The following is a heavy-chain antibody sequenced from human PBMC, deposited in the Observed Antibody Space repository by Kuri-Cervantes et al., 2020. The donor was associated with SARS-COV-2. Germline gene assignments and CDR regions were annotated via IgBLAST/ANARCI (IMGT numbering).Heavy chain of an antibody. CDR2: IYYSGST. V-gene: IGHV4-59*12. CDR1: GGSISSYY. CDR3: ARRPRVGVPAARDWFDP. J-gene: IGHJ5*02. D-gene: IGHD2-2*01. Sequence: SETLSLTCTVSGGSISSYYWSWIRQPPGKGLEWIGYIYYSGSTNYNPSLKSRVTISVDTSKNQFFLKLSSVTAADTAVYYCARRPRVGVPAARDWFDPWGQGTLVTVSS.